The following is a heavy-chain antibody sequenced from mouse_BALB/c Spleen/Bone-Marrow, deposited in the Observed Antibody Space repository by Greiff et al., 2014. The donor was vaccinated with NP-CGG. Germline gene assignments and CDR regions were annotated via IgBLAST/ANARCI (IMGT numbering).Heavy chain of an antibody. CDR1: GFSLTNYG. V-gene: IGHV2-9*02. CDR2: IWAGGST. CDR3: ARVTSSAVGAMGY. J-gene: IGHJ4*01. D-gene: IGHD3-2*02. Sequence: VMLVESGPGLVAPSQSLSITCTVSGFSLTNYGVHWVRQPPGKGLEWLGVIWAGGSTNYNSALMSRLSISKDNSKSQVFLKMISLQTDDTAMYYCARVTSSAVGAMGYWGQGTSVTVSS.